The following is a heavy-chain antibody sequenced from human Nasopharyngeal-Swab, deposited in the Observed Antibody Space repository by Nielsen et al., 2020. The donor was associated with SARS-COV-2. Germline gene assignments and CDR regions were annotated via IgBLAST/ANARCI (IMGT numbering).Heavy chain of an antibody. CDR1: GGSFSGYY. Sequence: SETLSLTCAVYGGSFSGYYWSWIRQPPGKGLEWIGEINHSGSTNYNPSLKSRVTISVDTSKNQFSLKLSSVTAADTAVYYCARGVQNCSSTICLDKYNWFDPWGQGTLVTVSS. CDR2: INHSGST. V-gene: IGHV4-34*01. CDR3: ARGVQNCSSTICLDKYNWFDP. D-gene: IGHD2-2*01. J-gene: IGHJ5*02.